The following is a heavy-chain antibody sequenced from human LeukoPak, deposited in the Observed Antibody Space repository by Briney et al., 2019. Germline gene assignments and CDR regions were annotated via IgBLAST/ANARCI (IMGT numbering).Heavy chain of an antibody. CDR2: ISGSGGST. J-gene: IGHJ3*02. Sequence: GGSLRLSCAASGFTFSSYAMSWVRQAPGKGLEWVSAISGSGGSTYYADSVKGRFTISRDNSKNTLYLQMNSLRAGDTAVYYCAKDSYDNPGAFDIWGQGTMVTVSS. CDR1: GFTFSSYA. V-gene: IGHV3-23*01. D-gene: IGHD3-22*01. CDR3: AKDSYDNPGAFDI.